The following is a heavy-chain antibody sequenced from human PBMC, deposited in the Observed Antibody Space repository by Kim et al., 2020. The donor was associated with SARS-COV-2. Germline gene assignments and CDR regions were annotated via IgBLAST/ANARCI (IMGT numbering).Heavy chain of an antibody. CDR2: INHSGST. V-gene: IGHV4-34*01. CDR3: ARVAGWRVWGSYRPAQETRSHNWFDP. CDR1: GGSFSGYY. Sequence: SETLSLTCAVYGGSFSGYYWSWIRQPPGKGLEWIGEINHSGSTNYNPSLKSRVTISVDTSKNQFSLKLSSVTAADTAVYYCARVAGWRVWGSYRPAQETRSHNWFDPWGQGTLVTVSS. D-gene: IGHD3-16*02. J-gene: IGHJ5*02.